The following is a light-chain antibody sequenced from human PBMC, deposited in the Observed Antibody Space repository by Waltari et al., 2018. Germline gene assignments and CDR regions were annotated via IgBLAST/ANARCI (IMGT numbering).Light chain of an antibody. CDR1: RSTVGGYHI. CDR3: SSYTSSSTQV. CDR2: EVS. J-gene: IGLJ1*01. Sequence: QSALTQPASVSGSPGQSVTISCTGTRSTVGGYHIVTWYQQHPGKAPKLMIYEVSNRPSGVSNRFSGSKSGNTASLTISGLQAEDEADYYCSSYTSSSTQVFGTGTKVTVL. V-gene: IGLV2-14*01.